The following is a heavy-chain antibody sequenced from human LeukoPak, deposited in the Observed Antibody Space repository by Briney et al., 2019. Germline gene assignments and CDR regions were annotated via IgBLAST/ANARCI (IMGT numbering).Heavy chain of an antibody. Sequence: KPSETLSLTCAVYGGSFIGFHWNWIRQPPGKGLEWIGDINHSGSTNYNPSLTSRVTISVDPSKNQFSLNLSSVTAADTAVYYCARRQRFSAVTFDYWGQGTVVTVSS. CDR3: ARRQRFSAVTFDY. D-gene: IGHD5-18*01. J-gene: IGHJ4*02. CDR1: GGSFIGFH. V-gene: IGHV4-34*01. CDR2: INHSGST.